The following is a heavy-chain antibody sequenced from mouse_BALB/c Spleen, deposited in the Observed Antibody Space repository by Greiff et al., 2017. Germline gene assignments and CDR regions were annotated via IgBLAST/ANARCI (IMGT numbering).Heavy chain of an antibody. CDR1: GFTFSSYG. V-gene: IGHV5-6-3*01. CDR3: ARDKGLAMDY. CDR2: INSNGGST. J-gene: IGHJ4*01. D-gene: IGHD3-3*01. Sequence: EVQRVESGGGLVKPGGSLKLSCAASGFTFSSYGMSWVRQTPDKRLELVATINSNGGSTYYPDSVKGRFTISRDNAKNTLYLQMSSLKSEDTAMYYCARDKGLAMDYWGQGTSVTVSS.